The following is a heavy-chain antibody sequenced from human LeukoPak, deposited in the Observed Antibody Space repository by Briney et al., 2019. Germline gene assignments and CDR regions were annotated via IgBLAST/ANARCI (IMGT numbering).Heavy chain of an antibody. CDR2: MNPNSGNT. D-gene: IGHD3-10*01. V-gene: IGHV1-8*02. Sequence: ASVKVSCKASGGTFSSYAISWVRQAPGQGLEWKGWMNPNSGNTGYAQKFQGRVTMTRNTSISTAYMELSGLRSEDTAVYYCRCGSGSYYIWTDYWGQGTLVTVSS. CDR1: GGTFSSYA. J-gene: IGHJ4*02. CDR3: RCGSGSYYIWTDY.